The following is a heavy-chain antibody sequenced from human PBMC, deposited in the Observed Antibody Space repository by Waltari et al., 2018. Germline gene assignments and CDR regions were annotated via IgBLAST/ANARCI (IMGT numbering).Heavy chain of an antibody. V-gene: IGHV3-53*04. CDR2: IYSGGST. J-gene: IGHJ3*02. D-gene: IGHD3-22*01. CDR3: ARDGGSEYYYDSSGYYGAFDI. Sequence: EVQLVESGGGLVQPGGSLRLSCAASGFTVSSNYMSWVRQAPGKGLEWVSVIYSGGSTYYADSVKGRFTISRHNSKNTLYLQMNSLRAEDTAVYYCARDGGSEYYYDSSGYYGAFDIWGQGTMVTVSS. CDR1: GFTVSSNY.